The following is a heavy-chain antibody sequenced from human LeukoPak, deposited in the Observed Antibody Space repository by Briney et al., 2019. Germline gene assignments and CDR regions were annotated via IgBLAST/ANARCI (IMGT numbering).Heavy chain of an antibody. CDR2: ISAYNGNT. CDR1: GYTFTSYG. V-gene: IGHV1-18*01. Sequence: ASVKVSCKASGYTFTSYGISWVRQAPGQGLEWMGWISAYNGNTNYAQKLQGRVTMTRNTSISTAYMELSSLRSEDTAVYYCARGQSSYYDSSGQGYWGQGTLVTVSS. J-gene: IGHJ4*02. D-gene: IGHD3-22*01. CDR3: ARGQSSYYDSSGQGY.